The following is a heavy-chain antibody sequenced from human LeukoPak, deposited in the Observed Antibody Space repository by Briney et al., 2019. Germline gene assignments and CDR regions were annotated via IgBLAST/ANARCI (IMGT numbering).Heavy chain of an antibody. Sequence: GRALRLSCAASGFTFSSYAMHWVRQAPGKGLEWVAVISYDGSNKYYADSVKGRFTISRDNCKNTLYLQMNSLRAEDTAVYYCAKGLYSSPHFDYWGQGTLVTVSS. CDR2: ISYDGSNK. J-gene: IGHJ4*02. D-gene: IGHD6-13*01. CDR3: AKGLYSSPHFDY. CDR1: GFTFSSYA. V-gene: IGHV3-30-3*01.